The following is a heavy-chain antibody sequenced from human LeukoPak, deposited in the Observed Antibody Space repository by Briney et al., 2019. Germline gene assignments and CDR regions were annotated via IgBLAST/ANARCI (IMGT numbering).Heavy chain of an antibody. CDR2: IYPGDSDT. CDR3: ARVPYIVVVPAAIGWFDP. V-gene: IGHV5-51*01. D-gene: IGHD2-2*02. Sequence: GESLKISCKGSGYSFTSYWIGWVRQMPGKGLEWMGIIYPGDSDTRYSPSFQGQVTTSADKSISTAYLQWSSLKASDTAMYYCARVPYIVVVPAAIGWFDPWGQGTLVTVSS. CDR1: GYSFTSYW. J-gene: IGHJ5*02.